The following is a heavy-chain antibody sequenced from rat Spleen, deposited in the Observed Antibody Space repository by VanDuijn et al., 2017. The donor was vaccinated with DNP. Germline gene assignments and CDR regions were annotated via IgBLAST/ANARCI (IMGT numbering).Heavy chain of an antibody. J-gene: IGHJ3*01. V-gene: IGHV2S12*01. Sequence: QVQLKESGPGLVQPSQTLSLTCTVSGFSLTNYGVSWVRQPPGKGLEWIAAISSGGTTFYSSPFKSRLSISKDTSKSQVFLKMNSLQTEDTATYYCARSPESSYIYFPWAYWGQGTLVTVSS. CDR1: GFSLTNYG. CDR2: ISSGGTT. CDR3: ARSPESSYIYFPWAY. D-gene: IGHD1-2*01.